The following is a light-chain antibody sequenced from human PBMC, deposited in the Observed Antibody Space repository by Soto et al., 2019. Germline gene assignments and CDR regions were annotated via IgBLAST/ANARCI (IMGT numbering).Light chain of an antibody. CDR3: QQYNIWPYT. CDR1: QSVSSN. CDR2: GAS. J-gene: IGKJ2*01. Sequence: EIVMTQSPATLSVSPGERATLSCRASQSVSSNLAWYQQKPGQAPRLLIYGASTRAIGIPATFSGSGSGTEFTLTISSLQSEHFAIYYCQQYNIWPYTFGQGTKLEIK. V-gene: IGKV3-15*01.